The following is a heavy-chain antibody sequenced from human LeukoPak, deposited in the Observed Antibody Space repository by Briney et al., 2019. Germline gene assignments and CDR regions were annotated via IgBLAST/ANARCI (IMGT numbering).Heavy chain of an antibody. CDR3: AKSMTLQWRGFFDL. J-gene: IGHJ2*01. CDR1: GFTFSTYA. Sequence: GGSLRLSCAASGFTFSTYAMSWVRQAPGRGLEWVSTISDSGANTYYADSVRGRFTISRDNSKNTLYLQKNSLRADDTAIYYCAKSMTLQWRGFFDLWGRGTHVTVSS. D-gene: IGHD6-19*01. CDR2: ISDSGANT. V-gene: IGHV3-23*01.